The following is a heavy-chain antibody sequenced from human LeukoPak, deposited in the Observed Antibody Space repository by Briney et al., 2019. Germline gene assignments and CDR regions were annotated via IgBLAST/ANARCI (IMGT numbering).Heavy chain of an antibody. Sequence: PGGSLRLSCAASGFTFSSYSINWVRQAPGKGLEWVSYISSSSTIYYADSVKGRFTISRDNAKNSLYLQMNNLRDEDTAVYYCARVRSGYYSDYWGQGTLVTVSS. CDR1: GFTFSSYS. CDR2: ISSSSTI. J-gene: IGHJ4*02. V-gene: IGHV3-48*02. CDR3: ARVRSGYYSDY.